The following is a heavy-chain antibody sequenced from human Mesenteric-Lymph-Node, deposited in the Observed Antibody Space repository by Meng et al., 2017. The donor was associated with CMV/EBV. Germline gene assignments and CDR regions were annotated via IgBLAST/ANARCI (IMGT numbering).Heavy chain of an antibody. CDR3: ARESMDTALVRQSYYYYYYGMDV. D-gene: IGHD5-18*01. J-gene: IGHJ6*02. Sequence: GESLKISCAASGFTFSSYSMNWVRQAPGKGLEWVSSISSGTNYIYYADSMKGRFTISRDSPKNSLYLQMNSLTAEDTAVYYCARESMDTALVRQSYYYYYYGMDVWGQGTTVTVSS. CDR2: ISSGTNYI. V-gene: IGHV3-21*01. CDR1: GFTFSSYS.